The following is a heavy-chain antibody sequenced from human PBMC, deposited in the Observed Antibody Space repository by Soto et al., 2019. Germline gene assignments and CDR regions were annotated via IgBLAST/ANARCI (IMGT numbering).Heavy chain of an antibody. CDR3: AKETGYSHGFLPNALDV. CDR2: INHSGST. D-gene: IGHD5-18*01. Sequence: SETLSLTCAVYGGSFSCYYWSWIRQPPGKGLEWIGEINHSGSTNYNPSLKSRVTISVDTSKNQFSLKLSSVTAEDTAIYFCAKETGYSHGFLPNALDVWGPGTTVTVSS. V-gene: IGHV4-34*01. CDR1: GGSFSCYY. J-gene: IGHJ6*02.